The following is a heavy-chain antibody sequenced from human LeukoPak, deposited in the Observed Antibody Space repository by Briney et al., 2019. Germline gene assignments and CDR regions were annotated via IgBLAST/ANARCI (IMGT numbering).Heavy chain of an antibody. Sequence: GGSLRLSCAASGLTFSPYAMHWVRQAPGKGLEWVAAISFHVDSKYYADSVKGRFTISRDNSNNTLYLQMNSLRPDDTAVYYCARGTGPPVYWGQGTLVTVSS. CDR2: ISFHVDSK. CDR1: GLTFSPYA. D-gene: IGHD3/OR15-3a*01. J-gene: IGHJ4*02. CDR3: ARGTGPPVY. V-gene: IGHV3-30-3*01.